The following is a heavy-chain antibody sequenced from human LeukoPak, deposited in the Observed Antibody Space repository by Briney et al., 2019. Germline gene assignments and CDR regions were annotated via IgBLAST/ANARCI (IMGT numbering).Heavy chain of an antibody. CDR3: ARADNWNYHFDY. Sequence: SEALSLTCTVSGGSISSFYWSWIRQSPGKGLELIGYTYNSGSTNYNPSLKSRVTISVDTSKNQFSLKLSSVTAADTAVYYCARADNWNYHFDYWGQGTLVTVSS. J-gene: IGHJ4*02. CDR1: GGSISSFY. CDR2: TYNSGST. D-gene: IGHD1-7*01. V-gene: IGHV4-59*08.